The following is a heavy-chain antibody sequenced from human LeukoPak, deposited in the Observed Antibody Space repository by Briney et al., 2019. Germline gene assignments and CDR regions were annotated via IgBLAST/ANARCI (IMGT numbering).Heavy chain of an antibody. J-gene: IGHJ3*02. CDR1: GFTFSSYG. Sequence: PGRSLRLSCAASGFTFSSYGMHWVRQAPGKGLEWVAVIWYDGSNKYYADSVKGRFTISRDNSKNTLYLQMNSLRAEDTAVYYCAREIGPVYSSSWYRDAFDIWGQGTMVTVFS. CDR3: AREIGPVYSSSWYRDAFDI. D-gene: IGHD6-13*01. V-gene: IGHV3-33*01. CDR2: IWYDGSNK.